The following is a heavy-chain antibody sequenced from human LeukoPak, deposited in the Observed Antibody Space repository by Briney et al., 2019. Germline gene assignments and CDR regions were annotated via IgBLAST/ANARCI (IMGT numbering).Heavy chain of an antibody. Sequence: GGSLRLSCAASGFTFSNYWMHWVRQDPLKGLVWVSRINSDGGSTGYADSVKGRFTISRDNAKNSLYLQMNSLRAEDTAVYYCARGERGDYWGQGTLVTVSS. CDR3: ARGERGDY. J-gene: IGHJ4*02. V-gene: IGHV3-74*01. CDR1: GFTFSNYW. D-gene: IGHD1-26*01. CDR2: INSDGGST.